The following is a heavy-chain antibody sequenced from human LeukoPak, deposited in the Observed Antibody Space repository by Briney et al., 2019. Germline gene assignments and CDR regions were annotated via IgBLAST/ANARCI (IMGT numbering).Heavy chain of an antibody. CDR3: ARVTGWGYYYYYYGMDV. CDR1: GGSFSGYY. Sequence: RPSETLSLTCAVYGGSFSGYYWSWIRQPPGKGLEWIGEINHSGSTNYNPSLKSRVTISVDTSKNPFSLKLSSVTAADTAVYYCARVTGWGYYYYYYGMDVWGQGTTVTVSS. V-gene: IGHV4-34*01. J-gene: IGHJ6*02. CDR2: INHSGST. D-gene: IGHD2-21*01.